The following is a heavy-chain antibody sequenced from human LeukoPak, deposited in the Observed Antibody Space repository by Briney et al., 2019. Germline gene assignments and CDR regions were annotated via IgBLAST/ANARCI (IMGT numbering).Heavy chain of an antibody. CDR1: GYTFSTYD. J-gene: IGHJ4*02. D-gene: IGHD2-2*01. CDR2: VNPNSGNT. V-gene: IGHV1-8*01. CDR3: ARGVRNQLLSEY. Sequence: SVNVSCTASGYTFSTYDATWVRQAPAQGLEWMGWVNPNSGNTGYAQKFRGRVTMTSDSSISSAYMELSSLTSEDTAVYYCARGVRNQLLSEYWGQGTLITVSS.